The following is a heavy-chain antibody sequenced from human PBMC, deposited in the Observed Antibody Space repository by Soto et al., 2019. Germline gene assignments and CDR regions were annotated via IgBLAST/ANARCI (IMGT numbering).Heavy chain of an antibody. D-gene: IGHD2-21*02. V-gene: IGHV4-31*03. CDR2: IYYSGST. CDR1: GGSISSGGYY. J-gene: IGHJ6*02. CDR3: ARVCGGDCHYGMDV. Sequence: QVQLQESGPGLVKPSQTLSLTSTVSGGSISSGGYYWSWIRQHPGKGLEWIGYIYYSGSTYYNPSLKSRVTIPVDTSKNQFSLKLSSVPAADTAVYYCARVCGGDCHYGMDVWGQGTTVTVSS.